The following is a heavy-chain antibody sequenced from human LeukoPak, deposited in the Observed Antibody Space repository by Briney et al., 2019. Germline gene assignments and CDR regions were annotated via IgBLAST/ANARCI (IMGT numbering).Heavy chain of an antibody. CDR2: IRYDGSNK. J-gene: IGHJ4*02. CDR1: GFTFSSYG. CDR3: AKDLMVRGVIIPFDY. D-gene: IGHD3-10*01. Sequence: GGSLRLSCAASGFTFSSYGMHWVRQAPGKGLEWVAFIRYDGSNKYYADSVKGRFTISRDNSKNTLYLQMNSLRAEDTAVYYCAKDLMVRGVIIPFDYWGQGTLVTVSS. V-gene: IGHV3-30*02.